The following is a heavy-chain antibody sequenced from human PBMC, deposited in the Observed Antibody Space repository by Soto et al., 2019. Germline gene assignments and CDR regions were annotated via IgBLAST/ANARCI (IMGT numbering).Heavy chain of an antibody. V-gene: IGHV3-30*18. CDR3: AKDAGIFDILAVAGTTLDY. CDR1: GFTFSSYG. D-gene: IGHD6-19*01. CDR2: ISYDGSNK. J-gene: IGHJ4*02. Sequence: QVQLVESGGGVVQPGRSLRLSCAASGFTFSSYGMHWVRQAPGKGLEWVAVISYDGSNKYYADSVKGRFTISRDNSKNTLYLQMNSLRAEDTAMYYCAKDAGIFDILAVAGTTLDYWGQGTLVTVSS.